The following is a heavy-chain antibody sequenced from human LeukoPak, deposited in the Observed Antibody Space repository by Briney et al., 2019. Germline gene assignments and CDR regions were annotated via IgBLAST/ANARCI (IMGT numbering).Heavy chain of an antibody. V-gene: IGHV3-30*04. CDR1: GFTFSTYA. CDR3: ARDLIVVVPAATLSNYYYYGMDV. D-gene: IGHD2-2*01. Sequence: GGSLRLSCAASGFTFSTYAMHWVRQAPGKGLGWVAVISYDGSNKYYADSVKGRFTISRDNSKNTLYLQMNSLRAEDTAVYYCARDLIVVVPAATLSNYYYYGMDVWGQGTTVTVSS. CDR2: ISYDGSNK. J-gene: IGHJ6*02.